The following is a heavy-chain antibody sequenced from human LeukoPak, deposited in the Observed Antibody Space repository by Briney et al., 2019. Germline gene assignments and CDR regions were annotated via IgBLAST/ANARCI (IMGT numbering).Heavy chain of an antibody. CDR1: GGSISSYY. D-gene: IGHD6-6*01. Sequence: SETLSLTCTVSGGSISSYYWSWIRQPPGKGLEWIGYIYYSGSTNYNPSLKGRVTISVDTSKNQFSLKLSSVTAADTAVYYCARDGIAARRRWFDPWGQGTLVTVSS. CDR3: ARDGIAARRRWFDP. J-gene: IGHJ5*02. V-gene: IGHV4-59*01. CDR2: IYYSGST.